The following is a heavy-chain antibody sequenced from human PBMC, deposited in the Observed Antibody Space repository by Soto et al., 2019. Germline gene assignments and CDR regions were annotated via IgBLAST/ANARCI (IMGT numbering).Heavy chain of an antibody. CDR2: IRGSRGST. CDR3: AKEIFTCCIFDY. Sequence: GGSLTLSCAASGFTFSSYAMSWVRQARGKRMELVSAIRGSRGSTYYVDSEEGRFTISGDNHRNTLYLQMNSLRAEDTALYDGAKEIFTCCIFDYWGQGTLVTVSS. CDR1: GFTFSSYA. J-gene: IGHJ4*02. V-gene: IGHV3-23*01.